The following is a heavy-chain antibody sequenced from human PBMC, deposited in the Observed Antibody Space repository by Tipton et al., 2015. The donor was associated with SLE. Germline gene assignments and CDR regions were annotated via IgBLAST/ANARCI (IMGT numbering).Heavy chain of an antibody. CDR2: IHYTGNT. CDR3: ARGRYSDSLNWFDP. J-gene: IGHJ5*02. CDR1: GVSMNSYY. V-gene: IGHV4-59*12. Sequence: TLSLTCTVSGVSMNSYYWSWIRQPPGKGLEWIGYIHYTGNTDYSPSLQSRVTISIDTSTNQFSLKMSSVTAADTAVYYCARGRYSDSLNWFDPWGQGTLVTVSS. D-gene: IGHD3-22*01.